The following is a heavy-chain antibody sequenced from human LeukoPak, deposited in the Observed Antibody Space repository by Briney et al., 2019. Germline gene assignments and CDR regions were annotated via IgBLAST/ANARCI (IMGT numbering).Heavy chain of an antibody. Sequence: SETLSLTCTVSGYSISSGYYWGWIRQPPGKGLEWIGSIYHSGSTNYNPSLKSRVTISVDKSKNQFSLKLSSVTAADTAVYYCARSSTHGMDFDYWGQGTLVTVSS. V-gene: IGHV4-38-2*02. D-gene: IGHD2-2*03. CDR2: IYHSGST. J-gene: IGHJ4*02. CDR1: GYSISSGYY. CDR3: ARSSTHGMDFDY.